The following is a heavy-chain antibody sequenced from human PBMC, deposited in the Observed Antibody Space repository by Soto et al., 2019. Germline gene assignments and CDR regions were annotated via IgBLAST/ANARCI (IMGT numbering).Heavy chain of an antibody. CDR3: ASTMVRGVIS. V-gene: IGHV1-69*06. CDR1: GGTFSNYA. J-gene: IGHJ5*02. CDR2: IIPIFNTA. Sequence: GASVKVSCKASGGTFSNYAISWVRQAPGQGLEWMGGIIPIFNTANYAQKFQGRVTITADKSTSTAYMELSSLRSEDTAVYYCASTMVRGVISWGQGTLVTVSS. D-gene: IGHD3-10*01.